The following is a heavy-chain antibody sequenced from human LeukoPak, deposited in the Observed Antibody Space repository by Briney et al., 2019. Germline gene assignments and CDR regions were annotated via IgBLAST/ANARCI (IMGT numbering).Heavy chain of an antibody. Sequence: SETLSLTCAVYGGSFSGYYWSWIRQPPGKGLEWVGEINHSGSTNYNPSLKSRVTISVDTSKNQFSLKLSSVTAADTAVYYCARGLGYFDWLLSPWRWFDPWGQGTLVTVSS. CDR3: ARGLGYFDWLLSPWRWFDP. D-gene: IGHD3-9*01. V-gene: IGHV4-34*01. CDR1: GGSFSGYY. J-gene: IGHJ5*02. CDR2: INHSGST.